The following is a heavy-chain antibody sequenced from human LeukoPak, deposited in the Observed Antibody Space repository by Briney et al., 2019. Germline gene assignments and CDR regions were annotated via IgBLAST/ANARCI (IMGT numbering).Heavy chain of an antibody. Sequence: GGSLRLSCAASGITFGNNWMHWVRQGPGKGLVWISRINSDGGGAIYADSVRGRFTVSRDNAKNTLYLQMNSLRAEDTAVYCCARDVPHNWFGTWGQGTLVTVSS. CDR2: INSDGGGA. CDR3: ARDVPHNWFGT. V-gene: IGHV3-74*01. CDR1: GITFGNNW. J-gene: IGHJ5*02.